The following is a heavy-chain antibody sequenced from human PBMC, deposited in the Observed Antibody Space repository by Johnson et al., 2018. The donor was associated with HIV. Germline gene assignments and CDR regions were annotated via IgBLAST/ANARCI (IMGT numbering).Heavy chain of an antibody. Sequence: QVQLVESGGGVVQPGRSLRLSCAASGFTFSSMNWIRQAPGKGLEWVAVISYDGSNKYYADSVKGRFIISRDNSKNTLYLQMNSLRAEDTALYYCAKGGGQQLAHAFDIWGQGTMVTVSS. V-gene: IGHV3-30*04. CDR2: ISYDGSNK. CDR3: AKGGGQQLAHAFDI. D-gene: IGHD6-13*01. J-gene: IGHJ3*02. CDR1: GFTFSS.